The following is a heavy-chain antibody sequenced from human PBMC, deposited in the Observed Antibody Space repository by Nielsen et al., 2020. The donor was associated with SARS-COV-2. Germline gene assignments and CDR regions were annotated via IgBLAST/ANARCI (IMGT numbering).Heavy chain of an antibody. CDR2: IGTAGDT. CDR1: GFTFSSYD. D-gene: IGHD6-13*01. Sequence: GESLKISCAASGFTFSSYDMHWVRQATGKGLEWVSAIGTAGDTYYPGSVKGRFTISRENAKNSLYLQMNSLRAEDTAVYYCARFIAAAGWYYYYGMDVWGQGTTVTVSS. CDR3: ARFIAAAGWYYYYGMDV. J-gene: IGHJ6*02. V-gene: IGHV3-13*01.